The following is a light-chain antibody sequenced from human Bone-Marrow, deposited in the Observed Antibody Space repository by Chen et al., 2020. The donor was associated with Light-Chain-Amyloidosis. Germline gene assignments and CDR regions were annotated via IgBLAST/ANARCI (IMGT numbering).Light chain of an antibody. J-gene: IGLJ2*01. Sequence: SYELTQPPSVSVSPGQTARITCSGDDLPTKYAYWYQQKPGQAPVLVIHRDTERPSGISERFSRSSSGTTATLTISRVQAEDEADYHCQSADSSGTYEVICGGGTKLTVL. CDR1: DLPTKY. V-gene: IGLV3-25*03. CDR3: QSADSSGTYEVI. CDR2: RDT.